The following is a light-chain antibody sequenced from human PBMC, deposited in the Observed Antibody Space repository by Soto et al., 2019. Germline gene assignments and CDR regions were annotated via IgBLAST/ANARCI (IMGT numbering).Light chain of an antibody. J-gene: IGKJ2*01. V-gene: IGKV3-15*01. CDR2: GAS. CDR3: QQYNNWSRT. CDR1: QSVSSN. Sequence: EIVMTQSPATLSVSPGERATLSCRASQSVSSNLAWYQQKPGQAPRLLIYGASTRATGIPARFSGSGSGTEFTLTISSLQYEDFAVYYCQQYNNWSRTFGQGTKLEIK.